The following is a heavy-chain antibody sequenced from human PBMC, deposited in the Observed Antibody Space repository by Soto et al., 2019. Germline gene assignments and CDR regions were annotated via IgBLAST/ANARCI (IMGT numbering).Heavy chain of an antibody. V-gene: IGHV4-34*01. CDR3: ARGGKHLAPPGY. CDR2: ISHSGST. J-gene: IGHJ4*02. Sequence: QVQLQQGGAGLLKPSETLSLTCAVYGGSFSGYYWNWIRQPPGKGLEWIGEISHSGSTNYNPSLKSRVTISVDTSKNQFSLKLSSVTAADTAVYYCARGGKHLAPPGYWGQGTLVTVSS. CDR1: GGSFSGYY.